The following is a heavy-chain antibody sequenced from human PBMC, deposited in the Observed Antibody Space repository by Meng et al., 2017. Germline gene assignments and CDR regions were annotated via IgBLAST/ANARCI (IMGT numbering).Heavy chain of an antibody. D-gene: IGHD3-9*01. CDR3: ARGQVDYDILTGNLDY. J-gene: IGHJ4*02. CDR2: ISHSGST. CDR1: GGSFNGYV. Sequence: QVQRKPSGPGLLKPSETLSLPCAVDGGSFNGYVRTWVRQPPGKGLDLIGEISHSGSTNYNPSLKSRVTISQDTSKNQFSLKLYSVTAADTAVYYCARGQVDYDILTGNLDYWGQGTLVTVSS. V-gene: IGHV4-34*02.